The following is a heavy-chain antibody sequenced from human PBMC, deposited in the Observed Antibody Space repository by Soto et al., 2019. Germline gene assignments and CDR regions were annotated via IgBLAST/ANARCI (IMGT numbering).Heavy chain of an antibody. CDR1: GYKLTNYF. CDR3: ARGNMGDSRLGY. CDR2: INPSSGGT. Sequence: QVRLVQSGAEVKKPGASVKVSCKASGYKLTNYFMHWVRQAPGQGLEWMGIINPSSGGTSYAQKLQGRVIMTSDTSTSTVYMELSSLRSDDAGVYWCARGNMGDSRLGYWGQGTLVTVSS. D-gene: IGHD3-22*01. V-gene: IGHV1-46*04. J-gene: IGHJ4*02.